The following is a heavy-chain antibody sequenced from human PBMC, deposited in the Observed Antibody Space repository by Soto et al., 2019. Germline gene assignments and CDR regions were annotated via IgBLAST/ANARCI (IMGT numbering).Heavy chain of an antibody. CDR1: GFTFSSYA. CDR2: ISGSGGSX. D-gene: IGHD2-2*01. CDR3: XXXXXXXXXVVVPAALGY. Sequence: EVQLLESGGGLVQPGGSLRLSCAASGFTFSSYAMSWVRQAPGKGLEWVSAISGSGGSXXYADSVKGRFTIXRXNSXXXXXXXXXXXXXXXXXXXXXXXXXXXXXXVVVPAALGYWGQGTLVTVSS. J-gene: IGHJ4*02. V-gene: IGHV3-23*01.